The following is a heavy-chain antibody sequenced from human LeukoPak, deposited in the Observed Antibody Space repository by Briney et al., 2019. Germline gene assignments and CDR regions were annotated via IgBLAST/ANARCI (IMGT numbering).Heavy chain of an antibody. CDR1: GGSISSSSYY. V-gene: IGHV4-39*01. CDR2: IYYSGST. J-gene: IGHJ4*02. Sequence: SETLSLTCTVSGGSISSSSYYWGWIRQPPGKGLEWIGSIYYSGSTYYNPSLKSRVTISVDTSKNQFSLKLSSVTAADTAVYYCARWDGYSSSWSEYYFDYWGQGTLVTVSS. D-gene: IGHD6-13*01. CDR3: ARWDGYSSSWSEYYFDY.